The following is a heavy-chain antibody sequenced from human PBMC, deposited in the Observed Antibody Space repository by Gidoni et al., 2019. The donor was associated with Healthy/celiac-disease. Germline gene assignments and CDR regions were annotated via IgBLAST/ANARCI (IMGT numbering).Heavy chain of an antibody. V-gene: IGHV4-34*01. D-gene: IGHD1-26*01. Sequence: QVQLQQWGAGLLKPSETLSLTCAVSGGSFSGYYWSWIRQPPGKGLEWIGEINHSGSTNYNPSLKSRVTISVDTSKNQFSLKLSSVTAADTAVYYCARRLKSGSYAGLDYWGQGTLVTVSS. CDR2: INHSGST. CDR3: ARRLKSGSYAGLDY. J-gene: IGHJ4*02. CDR1: GGSFSGYY.